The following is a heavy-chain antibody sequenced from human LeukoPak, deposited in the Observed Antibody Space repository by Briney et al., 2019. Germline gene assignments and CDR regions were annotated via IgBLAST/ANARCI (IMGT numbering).Heavy chain of an antibody. D-gene: IGHD2-21*02. CDR1: GFTFSRYN. V-gene: IGHV3-21*01. J-gene: IGHJ4*02. CDR3: ATDRDNSDWQKRFDS. Sequence: GGSLRLSCAGSGFTFSRYNMNWVRQAPGKGLERVSSISSSSSYIYYADSVKGRFTISRDNAQNSLFLQMNSLRAEDTAVYYCATDRDNSDWQKRFDSWGQGTLVTVSS. CDR2: ISSSSSYI.